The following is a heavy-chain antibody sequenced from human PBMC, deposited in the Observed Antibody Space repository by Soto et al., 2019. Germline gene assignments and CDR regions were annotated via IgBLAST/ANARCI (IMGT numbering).Heavy chain of an antibody. V-gene: IGHV4-34*01. D-gene: IGHD2-15*01. CDR2: INHSGST. Sequence: SETLSLTCAVYGGSFSGYYWSWIRQPPGKGLEWIGEINHSGSTNYNPSLKSRVTISVDTSKNQFSLKLSSVTAADTAVYYCARATKKRILYYYMDVWGKGTTVTVSS. J-gene: IGHJ6*03. CDR1: GGSFSGYY. CDR3: ARATKKRILYYYMDV.